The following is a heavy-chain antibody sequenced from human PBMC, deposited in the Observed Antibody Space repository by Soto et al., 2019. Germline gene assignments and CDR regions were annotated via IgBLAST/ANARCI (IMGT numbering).Heavy chain of an antibody. CDR3: ARYCGGGSCYGAFDI. Sequence: GGSLRLSCAAYGFTFRTYAMNWVRQAPGKGLEWVSYISSSSSTIYYADSVKGRFTISRDNAKNSLYLQMNSLRAEDTAVYYCARYCGGGSCYGAFDIWGQGTMVTVPS. D-gene: IGHD2-15*01. CDR2: ISSSSSTI. J-gene: IGHJ3*02. V-gene: IGHV3-48*01. CDR1: GFTFRTYA.